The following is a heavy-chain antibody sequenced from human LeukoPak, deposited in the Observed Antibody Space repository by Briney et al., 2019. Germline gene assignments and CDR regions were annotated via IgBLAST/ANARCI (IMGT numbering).Heavy chain of an antibody. CDR3: TRATIPAAGIDY. CDR2: ISTYTGDT. J-gene: IGHJ4*02. V-gene: IGHV1-18*01. D-gene: IGHD6-13*01. CDR1: GYTFTSYG. Sequence: ASVNVSFKASGYTFTSYGVSWVRQAPGQGLEWMGWISTYTGDTNYAQKLQGRLTMTTDTSASTAFMELRSLTPDDTAVYYCTRATIPAAGIDYWGQGTLVTVSS.